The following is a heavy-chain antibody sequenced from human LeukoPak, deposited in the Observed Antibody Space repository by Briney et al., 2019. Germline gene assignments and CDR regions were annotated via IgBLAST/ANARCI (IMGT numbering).Heavy chain of an antibody. V-gene: IGHV3-15*01. CDR1: GFSFSDAW. CDR2: IRSKTDSETT. Sequence: GGSLRLSCVVSGFSFSDAWMSWVRQAPGKGLEWIGRIRSKTDSETTEYAAPVKRRFSISRDDSKKTLYLQMNSLKTEDPAVYYCTTGRFPPRYWGQGTLVTVSS. D-gene: IGHD3-3*01. CDR3: TTGRFPPRY. J-gene: IGHJ4*02.